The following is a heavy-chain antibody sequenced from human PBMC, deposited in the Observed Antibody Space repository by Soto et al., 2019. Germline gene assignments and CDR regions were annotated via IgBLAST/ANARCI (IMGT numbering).Heavy chain of an antibody. D-gene: IGHD4-4*01. J-gene: IGHJ6*02. Sequence: GESLKISCAASGFTFSSYGMHWVRQAPGKGLEWVAVISYDGSNKYYADSVKGRFTISRDNSKNTLYLQMNSLRAEDTAVYYCAKDRYYSQGAELNNYYYYGMDVWGQGTTVTVSS. V-gene: IGHV3-30*18. CDR3: AKDRYYSQGAELNNYYYYGMDV. CDR2: ISYDGSNK. CDR1: GFTFSSYG.